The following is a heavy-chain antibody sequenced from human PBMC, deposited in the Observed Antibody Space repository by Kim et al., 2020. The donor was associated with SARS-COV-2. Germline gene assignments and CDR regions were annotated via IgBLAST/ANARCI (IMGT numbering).Heavy chain of an antibody. V-gene: IGHV6-1*01. Sequence: SQTLSLTCAISGDSVSSNSAAWNWIRQSPSRGLEWLGRTYYRSKWYNDYAVSVKSRITINPDTSKNQFSLQLNSVTPEDTAVYDCARDREYSSSWHRSHRNWYFDLWGRGTLVTVSS. CDR3: ARDREYSSSWHRSHRNWYFDL. CDR1: GDSVSSNSAA. J-gene: IGHJ2*01. D-gene: IGHD6-13*01. CDR2: TYYRSKWYN.